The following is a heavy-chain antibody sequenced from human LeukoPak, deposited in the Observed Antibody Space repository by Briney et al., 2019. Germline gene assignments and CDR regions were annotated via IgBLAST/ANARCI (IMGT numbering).Heavy chain of an antibody. CDR1: GGSVNNYY. Sequence: SETLSLNCTVSGGSVNNYYWSWIRQPPGKGLEWIAFVYSSGTTNYNPSLKSRVTISVDTSKNQFSLNVNSVTAADTAIYYCARGGASSEWFDPWGQGTLVTVSS. CDR2: VYSSGTT. J-gene: IGHJ5*02. D-gene: IGHD6-25*01. CDR3: ARGGASSEWFDP. V-gene: IGHV4-59*02.